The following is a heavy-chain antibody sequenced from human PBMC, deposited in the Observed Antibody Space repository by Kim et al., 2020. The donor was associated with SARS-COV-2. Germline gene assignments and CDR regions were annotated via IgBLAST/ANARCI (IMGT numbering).Heavy chain of an antibody. J-gene: IGHJ3*02. Sequence: ASVKVSCKASGYTFTSYGISWVRQAPGQGLEWMGWISAYNGNTNYAQKLQGRVTMTTDTSTSTAYMELRSLRSDDTAVYYCARGPVESMIVVVINAFAIWGPGTMGTVSP. D-gene: IGHD3-22*01. CDR3: ARGPVESMIVVVINAFAI. CDR1: GYTFTSYG. CDR2: ISAYNGNT. V-gene: IGHV1-18*04.